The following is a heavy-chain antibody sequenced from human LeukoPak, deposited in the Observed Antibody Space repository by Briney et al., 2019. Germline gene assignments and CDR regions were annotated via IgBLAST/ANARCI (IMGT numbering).Heavy chain of an antibody. D-gene: IGHD6-13*01. V-gene: IGHV1-69*05. CDR3: AIPVGKQQLDSLYY. CDR2: IIPIFGTA. Sequence: GASVKVSCKASGGTFSSYAISWVRQAPGQGLEWMGGIIPIFGTANYAQKFQGRVTITTDESTSTAYMELSSLRSEDTAVYYCAIPVGKQQLDSLYYWGQGTLVTVSS. J-gene: IGHJ4*02. CDR1: GGTFSSYA.